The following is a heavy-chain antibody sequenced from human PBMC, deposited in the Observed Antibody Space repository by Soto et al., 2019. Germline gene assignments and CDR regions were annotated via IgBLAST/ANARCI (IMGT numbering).Heavy chain of an antibody. D-gene: IGHD6-19*01. V-gene: IGHV6-1*01. CDR2: TYYRSKWYN. J-gene: IGHJ6*02. CDR3: ARSKQWLVGGATFDV. CDR1: GDSVSSNSAA. Sequence: SQTLSLTCAISGDSVSSNSAAWNWIRQSPSRGLEWLGRTYYRSKWYNEYAVSVKSRITINPDTSKNQFSLQLNSVSPEGTAVYYCARSKQWLVGGATFDVWGQGTTVTVSS.